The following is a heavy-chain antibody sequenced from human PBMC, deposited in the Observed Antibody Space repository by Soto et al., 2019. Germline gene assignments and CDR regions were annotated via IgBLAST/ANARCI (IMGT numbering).Heavy chain of an antibody. CDR3: ARETRYIVVVVAANPDYYGIDV. D-gene: IGHD2-15*01. V-gene: IGHV1-69*06. J-gene: IGHJ6*02. CDR1: GGTFSSYA. CDR2: IIPIFGTA. Sequence: SGKGSCKASGGTFSSYAISWVRQAPGQGLEWMGGIIPIFGTANYAQKFQGRVTITADKSTSTAYMELSSLRSEDTAVYYCARETRYIVVVVAANPDYYGIDVRGELPTVPVS.